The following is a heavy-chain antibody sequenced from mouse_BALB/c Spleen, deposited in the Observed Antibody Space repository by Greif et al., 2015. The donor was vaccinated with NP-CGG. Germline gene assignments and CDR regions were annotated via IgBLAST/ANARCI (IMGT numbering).Heavy chain of an antibody. V-gene: IGHV3-5*02. CDR1: GISITTGNYR. Sequence: VQLQQSGPGLVKPSQTVSLTCTVTGISITTGNYRWSWIRQFPGNKLEWIGYIYYSGTITYNPSLTSRTTITRDTSXNQFFLEMNSLTAEDTATYYCARAYDGYYAMDYWGQGTSVTVSS. J-gene: IGHJ4*01. CDR3: ARAYDGYYAMDY. CDR2: IYYSGTI. D-gene: IGHD2-3*01.